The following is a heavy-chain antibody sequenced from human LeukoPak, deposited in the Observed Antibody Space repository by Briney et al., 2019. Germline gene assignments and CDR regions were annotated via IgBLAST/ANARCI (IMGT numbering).Heavy chain of an antibody. J-gene: IGHJ5*02. CDR3: ARRVVTGYNWFDP. D-gene: IGHD4-23*01. CDR1: GGSISSYY. CDR2: IYYRGST. Sequence: PSETLSLTCTVSGGSISSYYWSWIRQPPGKGLEWIGYIYYRGSTNYNPSLKSRVTISVDTSKNQFSLKLSSVTAADTAVYYCARRVVTGYNWFDPWGQGTLVTVSS. V-gene: IGHV4-59*08.